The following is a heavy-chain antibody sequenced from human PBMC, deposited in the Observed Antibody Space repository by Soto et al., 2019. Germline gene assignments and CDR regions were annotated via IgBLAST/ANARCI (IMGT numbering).Heavy chain of an antibody. J-gene: IGHJ5*02. Sequence: GESLKISCTGFGYTFTTFWISWVRQMPGKGLEWMGRIDPRDSYVNYSPSFQGHVTISLDKSISTAYLQWGSLKASDTAMYYCARLFCSTTTCDSWFDPWGQGTLVTSPQ. D-gene: IGHD2-2*01. V-gene: IGHV5-10-1*01. CDR2: IDPRDSYV. CDR3: ARLFCSTTTCDSWFDP. CDR1: GYTFTTFW.